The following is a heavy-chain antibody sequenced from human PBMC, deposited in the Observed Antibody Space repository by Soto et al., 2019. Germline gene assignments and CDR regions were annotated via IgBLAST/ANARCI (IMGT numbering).Heavy chain of an antibody. CDR1: GYTFTSYG. CDR2: ISAYNGNT. D-gene: IGHD3-3*01. V-gene: IGHV1-18*01. CDR3: ARGRLLEWLPPDAFDI. J-gene: IGHJ3*02. Sequence: ASVKVSCKASGYTFTSYGISWVRQAPGQGLEWMGWISAYNGNTNYAQKLQGRVTMTTDTSTSTAYMELRSLRSDDTAVYYCARGRLLEWLPPDAFDIWGQGTMVTVSS.